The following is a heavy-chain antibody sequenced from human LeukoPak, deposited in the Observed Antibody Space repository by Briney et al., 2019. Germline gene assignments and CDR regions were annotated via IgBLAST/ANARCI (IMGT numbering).Heavy chain of an antibody. CDR1: GGSFSGYY. CDR2: IYYSGST. CDR3: AREWRVYGSGSYYNEFWFDP. D-gene: IGHD3-10*01. Sequence: SETLSLTCAVYGGSFSGYYWSWIRQPPGKGLEWIGYIYYSGSTYYNPSLKSRVTISVDTSKNQFSLKLSSVTAADTAVYYCAREWRVYGSGSYYNEFWFDPWGQGTLVTVSS. J-gene: IGHJ5*02. V-gene: IGHV4-34*09.